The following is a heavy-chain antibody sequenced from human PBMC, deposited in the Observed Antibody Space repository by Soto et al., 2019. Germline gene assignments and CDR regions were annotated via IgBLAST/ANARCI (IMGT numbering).Heavy chain of an antibody. CDR1: GFTFDDYA. V-gene: IGHV3-9*01. J-gene: IGHJ4*02. CDR3: AKDSSYSSSWNYFDF. CDR2: ISWNSGGI. D-gene: IGHD6-13*01. Sequence: EVQLVESGGGLVQPGRSLRLSCAASGFTFDDYAMHWVRQAPGRGLEWVSGISWNSGGIDYADSVKGRFTIPRDNAKNSLYLQMNSLRVEDTALYYCAKDSSYSSSWNYFDFWGQGTLVTVSS.